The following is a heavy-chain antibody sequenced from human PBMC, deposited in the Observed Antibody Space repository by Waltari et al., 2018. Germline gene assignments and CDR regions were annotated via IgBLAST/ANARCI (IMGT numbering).Heavy chain of an antibody. J-gene: IGHJ6*03. Sequence: LEWIGSIYYSGSTYYNPSLKSRVTISVDTSKNQFSLKLSSVTAADTAVYYCASIAADYYYYYMDVWGKGTTVTVSS. CDR3: ASIAADYYYYYMDV. D-gene: IGHD6-25*01. CDR2: IYYSGST. V-gene: IGHV4-39*01.